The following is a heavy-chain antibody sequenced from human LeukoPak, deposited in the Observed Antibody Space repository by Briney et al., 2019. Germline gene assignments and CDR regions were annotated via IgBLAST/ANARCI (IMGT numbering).Heavy chain of an antibody. CDR2: ISSSSSYI. CDR1: GFTFSSYS. D-gene: IGHD4-17*01. V-gene: IGHV3-21*01. CDR3: ARELKTTVTTNFDY. J-gene: IGHJ4*02. Sequence: GGSLRLSCAASGFTFSSYSMNWVRQAPGKGLEWVSSISSSSSYIYYADSVKGRFTISRDNAKNSLYLQMNSLRAQDTAVYYCARELKTTVTTNFDYWGQGTLATVSS.